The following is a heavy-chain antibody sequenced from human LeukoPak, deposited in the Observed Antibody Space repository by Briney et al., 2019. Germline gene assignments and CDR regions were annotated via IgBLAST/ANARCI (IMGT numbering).Heavy chain of an antibody. CDR2: IYHSGST. CDR1: GYSISSGYY. V-gene: IGHV4-38-2*02. J-gene: IGHJ6*02. CDR3: AREADTTVVAYYYYYYYGMDV. Sequence: SETLSLTCTVSGYSISSGYYWGWIRQPPGKGLEWIGSIYHSGSTYYNPSLKSRVTISVDTSKNQFSLKLSSVTAADTAVYYCAREADTTVVAYYYYYYYGMDVWGQGTTVTVSS. D-gene: IGHD4-23*01.